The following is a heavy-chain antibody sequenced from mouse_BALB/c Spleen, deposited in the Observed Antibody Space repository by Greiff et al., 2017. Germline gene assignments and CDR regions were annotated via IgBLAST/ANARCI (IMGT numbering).Heavy chain of an antibody. CDR3: ARGGDEGYSFDY. J-gene: IGHJ2*01. D-gene: IGHD3-3*01. Sequence: EVKLVESGGDLVKPGGSLKLSCAASGFTFSSYGMSWVRQTPDKRLEWVATISSGGSYTYYPDSVKGRFTISRDNAKNTLYLQMSSLKSEDTAMYYCARGGDEGYSFDYWGQGTTLTVSS. CDR1: GFTFSSYG. CDR2: ISSGGSYT. V-gene: IGHV5-6*01.